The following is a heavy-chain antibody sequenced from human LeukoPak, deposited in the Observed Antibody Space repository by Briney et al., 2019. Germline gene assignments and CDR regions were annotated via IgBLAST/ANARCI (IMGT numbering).Heavy chain of an antibody. J-gene: IGHJ6*02. V-gene: IGHV4-34*01. CDR1: GGSFSGYY. D-gene: IGHD2-15*01. CDR2: INHSGST. Sequence: PSETLSLTCAVYGGSFSGYYWSWLRQPPGKGLEWIGEINHSGSTNYNPSLKSRVTISVDTSKNQFSLKLSSVTAADTAVYYCVAARRRHYYYYYGMDVWGQGTTVTVSS. CDR3: VAARRRHYYYYYGMDV.